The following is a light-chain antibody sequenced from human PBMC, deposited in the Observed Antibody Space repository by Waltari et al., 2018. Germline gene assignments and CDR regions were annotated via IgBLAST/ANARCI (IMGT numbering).Light chain of an antibody. Sequence: QSVLTQPPSASGTPGQGVTISCSGSRSNIGPNTVNWYQQHPGTAPKVLIYSNNQRPSGVPDRFSGSKSGTSASLAVSGRQSEDEGDYYCATWDDSLNGVVFGGGTKLTVL. CDR2: SNN. V-gene: IGLV1-44*01. J-gene: IGLJ2*01. CDR1: RSNIGPNT. CDR3: ATWDDSLNGVV.